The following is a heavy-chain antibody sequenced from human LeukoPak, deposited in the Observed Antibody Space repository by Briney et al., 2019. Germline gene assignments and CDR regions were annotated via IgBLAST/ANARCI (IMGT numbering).Heavy chain of an antibody. V-gene: IGHV3-7*02. CDR1: GFTFSSSW. CDR2: IKEDGTEE. CDR3: ARGPTYYYDRSGYMGDY. D-gene: IGHD3-22*01. J-gene: IGHJ4*02. Sequence: GGSLRLSCAASGFTFSSSWMTWVRQAPGKGLEWVAHIKEDGTEEYYVDSVKGRFTISRDNAKNTLYLQMNSLRAEDTAVYYCARGPTYYYDRSGYMGDYWGQGTLVTVSS.